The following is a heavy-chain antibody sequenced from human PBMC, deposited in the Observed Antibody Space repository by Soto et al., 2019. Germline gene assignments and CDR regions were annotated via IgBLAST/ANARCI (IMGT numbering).Heavy chain of an antibody. CDR2: IIPILGET. Sequence: QVQLVQSGAEVKQPGSSVRVSCKASGTIFSSYTISWVRQAPGQGLEWMGRIIPILGETNSAQKFQDRVTLTADKSTNTAYMELNSLRLEATAVYDCPSGLGGRMDDWGQGTTVTVSS. V-gene: IGHV1-69*02. J-gene: IGHJ6*02. CDR1: GTIFSSYT. D-gene: IGHD3-16*01. CDR3: PSGLGGRMDD.